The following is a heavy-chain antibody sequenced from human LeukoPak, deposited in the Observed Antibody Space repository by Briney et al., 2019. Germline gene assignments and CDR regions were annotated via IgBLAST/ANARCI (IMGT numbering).Heavy chain of an antibody. V-gene: IGHV3-30*01. D-gene: IGHD6-13*01. CDR1: GFTFSSYA. J-gene: IGHJ5*02. Sequence: GRSLTLSCAASGFTFSSYAMHWVRQAPGKGLEWVAVISYDGSNKYYADSVKGRFTISRDNSKNTLYLQMNSLRAEDMAVYYCARPVAAGRNSWFDPWGQGTLVTVSS. CDR2: ISYDGSNK. CDR3: ARPVAAGRNSWFDP.